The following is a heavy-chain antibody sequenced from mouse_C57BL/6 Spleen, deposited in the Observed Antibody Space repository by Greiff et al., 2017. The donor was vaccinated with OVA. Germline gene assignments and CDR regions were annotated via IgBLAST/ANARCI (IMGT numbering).Heavy chain of an antibody. CDR2: IRNKANGYTT. D-gene: IGHD1-3*01. CDR3: ARYTKSWFAY. Sequence: EVKLVESGGGLVQPGGSLSLSCAASGFTFTDYYMSWVRQPPGKALEWLGFIRNKANGYTTEYSASVKGRFTISRDNSHSILYLQMNALRTEDSATYYCARYTKSWFAYWGQGTLVTVSA. V-gene: IGHV7-3*01. CDR1: GFTFTDYY. J-gene: IGHJ3*01.